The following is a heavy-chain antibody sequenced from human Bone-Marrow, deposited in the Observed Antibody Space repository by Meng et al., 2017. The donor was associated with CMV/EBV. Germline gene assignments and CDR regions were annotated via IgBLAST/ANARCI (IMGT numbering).Heavy chain of an antibody. V-gene: IGHV3-43*01. J-gene: IGHJ6*02. D-gene: IGHD2-2*01. Sequence: GESLKISCAASGFTFDDYTMHWVRQAPGKGLEWVSLISWDGGSTYYADSVKGRFTISRDNSKNSLYLQMNSLRTEDTALYYCAKDHHRGYCSSTSCYGEYYYYAMDVWGQGTTVTASS. CDR2: ISWDGGST. CDR3: AKDHHRGYCSSTSCYGEYYYYAMDV. CDR1: GFTFDDYT.